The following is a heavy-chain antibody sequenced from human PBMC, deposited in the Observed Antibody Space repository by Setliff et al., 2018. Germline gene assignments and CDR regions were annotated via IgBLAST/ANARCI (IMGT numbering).Heavy chain of an antibody. Sequence: ASVKVSCKASGGMSGTYSISWVRQAPGQGLEWMGAIIPIFGTPSYAQKFQDRVTITAGVSTSTAYMELSSLRSDDTAVYYCARELRSPYWHLDSWGQGTQVTVSS. CDR2: IIPIFGTP. CDR1: GGMSGTYS. V-gene: IGHV1-69*13. J-gene: IGHJ5*01. D-gene: IGHD3-16*01. CDR3: ARELRSPYWHLDS.